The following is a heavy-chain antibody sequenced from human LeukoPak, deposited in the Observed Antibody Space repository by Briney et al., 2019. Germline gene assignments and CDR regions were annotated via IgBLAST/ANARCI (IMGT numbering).Heavy chain of an antibody. Sequence: ASVKVSCKASGYTFTSYDINWVRQAPGQGLEWMGWINPNSGGTNYAQKFQGRVTMTRDTSISTAYMELSRLRSDDTAVYYCASEGGAAMGPIDYWGQGTLVTVSS. CDR2: INPNSGGT. CDR1: GYTFTSYD. V-gene: IGHV1-2*02. J-gene: IGHJ4*02. CDR3: ASEGGAAMGPIDY. D-gene: IGHD5-18*01.